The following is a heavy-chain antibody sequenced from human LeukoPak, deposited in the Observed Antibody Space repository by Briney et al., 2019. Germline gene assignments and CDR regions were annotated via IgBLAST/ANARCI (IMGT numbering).Heavy chain of an antibody. J-gene: IGHJ4*02. CDR3: ARDSKDYYGSGSF. CDR2: ISSSSSTI. V-gene: IGHV3-48*01. CDR1: GFTFSSYS. D-gene: IGHD3-10*01. Sequence: GGSLRLSCAASGFTFSSYSMNWVRQAPGKGLEWVSYISSSSSTIYYADSVKGRFTISRDNSKNTLYLQMNSLRAEDTAVYYCARDSKDYYGSGSFWGQGTLVTVSS.